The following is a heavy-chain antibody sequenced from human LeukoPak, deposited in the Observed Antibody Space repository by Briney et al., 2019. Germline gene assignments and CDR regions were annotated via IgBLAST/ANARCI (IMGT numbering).Heavy chain of an antibody. V-gene: IGHV1-8*03. D-gene: IGHD6-19*01. CDR3: ARAVMRGAVAGTGGY. Sequence: GASVKVSCKASGYTFTSYGISWVRQATGQGLEWMGWMNPNSGNTGYAQKFQGRVTITRNTSISTAYMELSSLRSEDTAVYYCARAVMRGAVAGTGGYWGQGTLVTVSS. CDR2: MNPNSGNT. J-gene: IGHJ4*02. CDR1: GYTFTSYG.